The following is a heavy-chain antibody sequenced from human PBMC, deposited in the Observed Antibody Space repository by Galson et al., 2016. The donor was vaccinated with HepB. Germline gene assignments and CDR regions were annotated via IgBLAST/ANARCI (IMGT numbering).Heavy chain of an antibody. J-gene: IGHJ4*02. Sequence: PALVKPTQTLTLTCTFSGLSLSSSGVGVGWIRQPPGRPLEFLALVCWDDDKRYNPSLKSRLPITKDASTNQVFLLMANMDPVDTGTYYCTSRNWGQYFDNWGQGAQVIVSS. D-gene: IGHD3-16*01. CDR2: VCWDDDK. V-gene: IGHV2-5*02. CDR3: TSRNWGQYFDN. CDR1: GLSLSSSGVG.